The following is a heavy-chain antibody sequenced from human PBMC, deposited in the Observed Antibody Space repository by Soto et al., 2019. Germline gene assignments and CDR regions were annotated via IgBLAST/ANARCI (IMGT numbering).Heavy chain of an antibody. V-gene: IGHV4-34*01. CDR2: INHSGST. D-gene: IGHD6-6*01. CDR3: ARLIGQLVPVWGHGMDV. J-gene: IGHJ6*02. CDR1: GGSFSGYY. Sequence: SETLSLTCAVYGGSFSGYYLSWIRQPPGKGLEWIGEINHSGSTNYNPSLKSRVTISVDTSKNQFSLKLSSVTAADTAVYYCARLIGQLVPVWGHGMDVWGQGTTVTV.